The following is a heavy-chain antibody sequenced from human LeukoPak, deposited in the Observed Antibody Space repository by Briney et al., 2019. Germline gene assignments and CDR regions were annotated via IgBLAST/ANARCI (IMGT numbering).Heavy chain of an antibody. CDR1: GYTFTSYY. Sequence: ASVKVSCKASGYTFTSYYMHWVQQAPGQGLEWMGIINPSGGSTSYAQKFQGRVTMTRDTSTSTVYMELSSLRSEDTAVYYCARDAHSSGWYGSSYDYWGQGTLVTVSS. V-gene: IGHV1-46*01. J-gene: IGHJ4*02. CDR2: INPSGGST. CDR3: ARDAHSSGWYGSSYDY. D-gene: IGHD6-19*01.